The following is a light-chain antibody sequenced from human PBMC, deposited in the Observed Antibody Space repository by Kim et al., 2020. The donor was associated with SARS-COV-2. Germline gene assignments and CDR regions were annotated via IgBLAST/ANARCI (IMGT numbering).Light chain of an antibody. J-gene: IGLJ2*01. CDR3: NSRDSSGNRVV. CDR2: GKN. V-gene: IGLV3-19*01. CDR1: RRSIYY. Sequence: LGETVRSTGQGDRRSIYYASWYQQKPGQAPVLVIYGKNNRPSGIPDRLSGASSGNTASLTITGAQAEDDADYSCNSRDSSGNRVVFGGGPKLTVL.